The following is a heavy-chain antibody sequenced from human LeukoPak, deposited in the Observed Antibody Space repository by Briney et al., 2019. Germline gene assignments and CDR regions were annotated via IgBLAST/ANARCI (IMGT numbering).Heavy chain of an antibody. J-gene: IGHJ5*02. CDR1: GGTFSSYA. CDR2: IIPIFGTA. CDR3: ARESIALPAAMHP. V-gene: IGHV1-69*05. D-gene: IGHD2-2*01. Sequence: SVKVSCKASGGTFSSYAISWVRQAPGQGLEWMGGIIPIFGTANYAQKFQGRVTITTDESTRTAYMEVSSLRSEDTAVYYCARESIALPAAMHPWGQGTLVTVSS.